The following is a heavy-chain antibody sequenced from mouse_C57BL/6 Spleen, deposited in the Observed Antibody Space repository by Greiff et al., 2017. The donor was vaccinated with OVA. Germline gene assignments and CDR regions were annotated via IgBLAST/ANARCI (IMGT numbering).Heavy chain of an antibody. D-gene: IGHD2-3*01. J-gene: IGHJ4*01. V-gene: IGHV5-6*02. CDR2: ISSGGSYP. CDR3: ARRDGYWYARDY. CDR1: GFTFSSYG. Sequence: EVMLVESGGDLVKPGGSLKLSCAASGFTFSSYGMSWVRQTPDKRLEWVATISSGGSYPSYPDSVQGRFIISRANAKNTLYLQMRSLKSEDTAMYYCARRDGYWYARDYWGQGTSVTVSS.